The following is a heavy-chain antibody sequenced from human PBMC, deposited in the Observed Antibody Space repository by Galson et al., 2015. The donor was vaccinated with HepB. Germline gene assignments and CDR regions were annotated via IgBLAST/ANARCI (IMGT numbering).Heavy chain of an antibody. D-gene: IGHD7-27*01. CDR2: INPNSGDT. J-gene: IGHJ3*01. CDR1: GYTFTGYY. V-gene: IGHV1-2*06. CDR3: APAGAGDAFDV. Sequence: SVKVSCKASGYTFTGYYMHWVRQAPGEGLEWMGRINPNSGDTNYAHKFQGRVTMTRDTSISTAYMELSSLRSDDTAVYFYAPAGAGDAFDVWGQGTMVTVSS.